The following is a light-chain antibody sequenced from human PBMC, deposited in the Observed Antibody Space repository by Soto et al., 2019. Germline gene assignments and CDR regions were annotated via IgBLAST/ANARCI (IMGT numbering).Light chain of an antibody. J-gene: IGLJ1*01. V-gene: IGLV2-18*02. CDR1: SSDVGYYNR. CDR3: CSYTSTSTLYV. Sequence: QSALTQPASVSGSPGHSITISCTGTSSDVGYYNRVSWYQQPPGTAPKLIIYEVRNRPSGVPDRFFGSKSGNTASLTISGLQAEDEGDYYCCSYTSTSTLYVFGTGTKLTV. CDR2: EVR.